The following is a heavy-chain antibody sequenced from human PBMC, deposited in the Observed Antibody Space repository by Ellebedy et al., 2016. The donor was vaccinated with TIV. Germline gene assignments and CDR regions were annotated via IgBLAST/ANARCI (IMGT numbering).Heavy chain of an antibody. V-gene: IGHV3-33*01. CDR3: ARDQDGLAY. CDR1: GFTFSDYG. CDR2: IWYDGSNK. D-gene: IGHD2-15*01. J-gene: IGHJ4*02. Sequence: GGSLRLXXAASGFTFSDYGMHWVRQAPGKGLEWAAVIWYDGSNKYYADSVKGRFTISRDNSKNTLYLEMNSLRAEDTAVYYCARDQDGLAYWGQGTLVTVSS.